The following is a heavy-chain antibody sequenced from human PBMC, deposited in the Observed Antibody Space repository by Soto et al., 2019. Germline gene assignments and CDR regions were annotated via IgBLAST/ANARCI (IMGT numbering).Heavy chain of an antibody. V-gene: IGHV3-23*01. CDR2: ISGSGGST. CDR1: GFTFSSYA. CDR3: ANDLVVTVGDY. J-gene: IGHJ4*02. D-gene: IGHD2-21*02. Sequence: GGSLRLSCEASGFTFSSYAMSWVRQAPGKGLEWVSAISGSGGSTYYADSVKGRFTISRDNSKNTLYLQMNSLRAEDTAVYYCANDLVVTVGDYWGQGTLVTVSS.